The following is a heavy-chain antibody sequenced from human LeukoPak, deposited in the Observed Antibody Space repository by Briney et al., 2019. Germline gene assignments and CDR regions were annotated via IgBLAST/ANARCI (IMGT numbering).Heavy chain of an antibody. Sequence: GGSLRLSCAASGFTFSTYTMSWLRQAPGKGLEWVSSISSSSSFIYNADSMKGRFTISRDNAKNSLYLQMNSLRAEDAAVYYCARDGAGGYYFDYWGQGTLVTVSS. CDR1: GFTFSTYT. J-gene: IGHJ4*02. CDR2: ISSSSSFI. CDR3: ARDGAGGYYFDY. V-gene: IGHV3-21*01. D-gene: IGHD4/OR15-4a*01.